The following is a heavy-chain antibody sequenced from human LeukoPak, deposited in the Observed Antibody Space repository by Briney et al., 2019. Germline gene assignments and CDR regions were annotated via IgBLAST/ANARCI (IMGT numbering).Heavy chain of an antibody. CDR1: GGSISSHY. CDR2: IYYSGST. CDR3: ARGPSVDYYYYRDV. V-gene: IGHV4-59*11. Sequence: SDTLSLTCTVSGGSISSHYWSWIRQPPGKALEWFGYIYYSGSTNYNPSLKSRVTISVDTSKNQFSLKLSSVTAADTAVYYCARGPSVDYYYYRDVWGKGTTVTVSS. J-gene: IGHJ6*03.